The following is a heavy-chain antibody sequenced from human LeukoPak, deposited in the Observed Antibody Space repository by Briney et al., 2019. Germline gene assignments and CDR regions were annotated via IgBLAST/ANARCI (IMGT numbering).Heavy chain of an antibody. D-gene: IGHD3-3*01. CDR2: ISGSGGST. CDR3: AKDRYGFWSGYPAFDI. Sequence: GGSLRLSCAASGFTFSSYAMSWVRQAPGKGLEWVSAISGSGGSTYYADSVKGRFTISRDNSKNTLYLQMNSLRAEDTAVYYCAKDRYGFWSGYPAFDIWGQGTMVTVSS. J-gene: IGHJ3*02. CDR1: GFTFSSYA. V-gene: IGHV3-23*01.